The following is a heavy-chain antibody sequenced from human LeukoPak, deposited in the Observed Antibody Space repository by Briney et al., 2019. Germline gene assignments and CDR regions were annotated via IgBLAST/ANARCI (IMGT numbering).Heavy chain of an antibody. CDR1: GLPFSTYS. CDR2: ISRTSSYI. J-gene: IGHJ4*02. V-gene: IGHV3-21*01. Sequence: PGGSLRLSCAASGLPFSTYSMNWVRQAPGKGLEWVSTISRTSSYIYEADSVKGRFTISRDDANNSLYLQMYNVRDDDTAVYYCVTRASVNGKTRFWGQGTLVTVSS. D-gene: IGHD1/OR15-1a*01. CDR3: VTRASVNGKTRF.